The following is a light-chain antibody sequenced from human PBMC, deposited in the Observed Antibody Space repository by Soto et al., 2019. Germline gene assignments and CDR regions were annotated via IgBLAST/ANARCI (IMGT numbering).Light chain of an antibody. CDR2: TVS. J-gene: IGKJ2*01. CDR1: QSLVYSNGNTY. V-gene: IGKV2-30*01. Sequence: DVVLTQSPLSLPATLGQPASISCRSSQSLVYSNGNTYLSWFQRRPGHSPRRLIYTVSDRDSGVTDRFRGSGSGPDFTLRISRVEAEDVGVYFCMQGTHWPFTFGQGTKLEIK. CDR3: MQGTHWPFT.